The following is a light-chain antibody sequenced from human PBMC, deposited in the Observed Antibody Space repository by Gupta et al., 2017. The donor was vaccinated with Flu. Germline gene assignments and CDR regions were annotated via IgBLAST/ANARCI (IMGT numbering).Light chain of an antibody. Sequence: IVLTSSSATLSLSPGHRAILSCRSIQSGNIYLAWYQQKPGRPPRLLMFDEAKRDAGIADRFSGSGCGTDLTLTISTREPEDFAGYYCQQRSGLPMYTFGQGTKLE. CDR3: QQRSGLPMYT. J-gene: IGKJ2*01. CDR2: DEA. V-gene: IGKV3-11*01. CDR1: QSGNIY.